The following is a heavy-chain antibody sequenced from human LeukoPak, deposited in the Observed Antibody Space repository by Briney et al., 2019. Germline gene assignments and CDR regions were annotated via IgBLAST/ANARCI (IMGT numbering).Heavy chain of an antibody. J-gene: IGHJ4*02. CDR2: IYYRGST. D-gene: IGHD3-22*01. CDR3: VRGRYYESSGYFVYYFDY. Sequence: SETLSLTCTVSGGSISSYSWSWIRQPPGKGLDWIGYIYYRGSTNYNPSLKSRVTISLDTSKNQFSLKVTSVTAADTAVYYCVRGRYYESSGYFVYYFDYWGQGAPVTVSS. CDR1: GGSISSYS. V-gene: IGHV4-59*01.